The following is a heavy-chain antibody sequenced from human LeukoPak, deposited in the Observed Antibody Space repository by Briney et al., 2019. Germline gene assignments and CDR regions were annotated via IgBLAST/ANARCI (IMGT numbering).Heavy chain of an antibody. CDR2: IDHTGTT. V-gene: IGHV4-38-2*02. CDR1: HYSISSGFY. Sequence: SETLSLTCTVSHYSISSGFYWGWIRQSPGRGLEWIGAIDHTGTTYYNPSLKSRVTISVDTSKNQFSLNVNSLTAADTAIYYSARLSYGYDPYSFDCWGQGTLVTVAS. J-gene: IGHJ4*02. D-gene: IGHD5-12*01. CDR3: ARLSYGYDPYSFDC.